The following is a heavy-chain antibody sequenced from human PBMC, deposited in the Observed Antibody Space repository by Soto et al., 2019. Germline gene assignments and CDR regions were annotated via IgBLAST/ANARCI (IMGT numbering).Heavy chain of an antibody. V-gene: IGHV3-9*01. CDR2: VNWNGANI. D-gene: IGHD3-10*01. Sequence: DVQLVESGGGLVQPGRSLRLSCVASGFTFDDYAMHWVRQAPGKGLEWVSGVNWNGANIGYADSVKGRFTISRDNAKNSLYLQMDSLRPEDTAFYYCVKDTGIDAAFLIWGQGTMVTVSS. J-gene: IGHJ3*02. CDR1: GFTFDDYA. CDR3: VKDTGIDAAFLI.